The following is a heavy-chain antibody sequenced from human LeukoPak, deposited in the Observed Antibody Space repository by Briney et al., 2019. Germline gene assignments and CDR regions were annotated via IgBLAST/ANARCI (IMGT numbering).Heavy chain of an antibody. Sequence: ASVKVSCEASGYTFTGYYMHWVRQAPGQGLEWMGCINPNSGGTNYAQNFQGRVTMTRDTSISTAYMELSRLRSDDTAVYYCARVRTRVVVTATPLAYWGQGTLVTVSS. J-gene: IGHJ4*02. CDR3: ARVRTRVVVTATPLAY. V-gene: IGHV1-2*02. CDR2: INPNSGGT. CDR1: GYTFTGYY. D-gene: IGHD2-21*02.